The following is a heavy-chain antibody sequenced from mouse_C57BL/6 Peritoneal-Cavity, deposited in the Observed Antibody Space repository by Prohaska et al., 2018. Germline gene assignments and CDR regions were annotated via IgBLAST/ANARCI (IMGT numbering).Heavy chain of an antibody. CDR3: ARDRGLREYFDV. V-gene: IGHV5-4*01. CDR2: ISDGGSYT. Sequence: EVQLVESGGGLVKPGGSLKLSCAASGFTFSSYAMSWVRQTPEKRLEWVATISDGGSYTYYPDNVKVRFTISRDNAKNNLYLQRSHLKSEDTAMYYCARDRGLREYFDVWGTGTTVTVSS. CDR1: GFTFSSYA. D-gene: IGHD3-1*01. J-gene: IGHJ1*03.